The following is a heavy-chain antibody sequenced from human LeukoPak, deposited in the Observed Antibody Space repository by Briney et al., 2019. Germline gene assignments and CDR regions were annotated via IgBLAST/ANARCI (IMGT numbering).Heavy chain of an antibody. Sequence: SETLSLTCTVSGGSISSYYWSWIRQPPGRGLVWIGYIHYSGNTNYNPSLKSRVTISVDTSKNQFSLKLSSVTAADTTVYYCARTRVTTYDAFDIWGQGTMVTVSS. CDR2: IHYSGNT. J-gene: IGHJ3*02. V-gene: IGHV4-59*08. CDR1: GGSISSYY. D-gene: IGHD2-21*02. CDR3: ARTRVTTYDAFDI.